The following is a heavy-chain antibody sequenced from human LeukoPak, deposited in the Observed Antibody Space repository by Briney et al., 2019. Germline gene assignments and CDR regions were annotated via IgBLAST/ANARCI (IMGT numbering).Heavy chain of an antibody. J-gene: IGHJ5*02. CDR3: ARDPDSSSYWFDP. D-gene: IGHD6-13*01. CDR2: IYYSGST. V-gene: IGHV4-59*12. Sequence: PSETLSLTCTVSGGSISSYYWSWIRQPPGKGLEWIGYIYYSGSTNYNPSLKSRVTMSVDTSKNQFSLKLSSVTAADTAVYYCARDPDSSSYWFDPWGQGTLVTVSS. CDR1: GGSISSYY.